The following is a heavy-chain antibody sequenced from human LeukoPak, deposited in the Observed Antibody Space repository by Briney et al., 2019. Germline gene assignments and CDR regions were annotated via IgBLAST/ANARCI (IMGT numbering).Heavy chain of an antibody. CDR2: FSGSGDTT. D-gene: IGHD3-9*01. CDR1: GFTFSSYA. J-gene: IGHJ4*02. V-gene: IGHV3-23*01. Sequence: GGSLRLSCAASGFTFSSYAMSWVRQAPGEGLEWVSAFSGSGDTTYYADSVKGRFTISRDNSKHTLYLQMNSLRAEDTAVYYCAKGDILTGYYSPFDYWGQGTLVTVSS. CDR3: AKGDILTGYYSPFDY.